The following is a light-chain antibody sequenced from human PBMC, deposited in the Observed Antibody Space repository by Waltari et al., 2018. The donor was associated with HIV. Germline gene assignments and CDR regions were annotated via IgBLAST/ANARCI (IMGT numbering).Light chain of an antibody. CDR3: AVWDDRLSGRL. CDR2: RNN. V-gene: IGLV1-47*01. Sequence: QSVLAQPRSLSGTPGQTANISCSGSTSNVRNNYVYWYQQVTGVAPKLLIYRNNQRPSGVPDRFSGSKSGTSASLAISGLRTEDEAEYYCAVWDDRLSGRLFGGGTKVTVL. J-gene: IGLJ2*01. CDR1: TSNVRNNY.